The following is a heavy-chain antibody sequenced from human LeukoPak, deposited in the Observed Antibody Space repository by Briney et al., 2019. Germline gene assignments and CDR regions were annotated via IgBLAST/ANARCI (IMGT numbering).Heavy chain of an antibody. CDR2: INGRGDNT. J-gene: IGHJ5*02. V-gene: IGHV3-23*01. D-gene: IGHD2/OR15-2a*01. CDR3: AKDRVSPGFNWFDP. CDR1: GVIISSYA. Sequence: SGGSLRLSCAASGVIISSYAMSWVRQAPGKGLEWVSAINGRGDNTYYADFVKGRFTISRDNSKSTVYPQMNSLRTEDTAVYYCAKDRVSPGFNWFDPWGQGTLVTVCS.